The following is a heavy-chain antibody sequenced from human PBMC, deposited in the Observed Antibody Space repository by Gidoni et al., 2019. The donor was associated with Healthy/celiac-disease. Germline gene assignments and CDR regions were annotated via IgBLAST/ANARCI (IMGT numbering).Heavy chain of an antibody. Sequence: VQLVQTGAEVQQTRASVNVLCKASGYHFTSYGISWVRQAPGQGLEWMGWISAYNGNSNYAHKLQGRVTMTTDTSTSTAYMELRSLRSDDTAVYYCARTILWFGYGMDVWGQGTTVTVSS. V-gene: IGHV1-18*01. CDR1: GYHFTSYG. CDR3: ARTILWFGYGMDV. J-gene: IGHJ6*02. CDR2: ISAYNGNS. D-gene: IGHD3-10*01.